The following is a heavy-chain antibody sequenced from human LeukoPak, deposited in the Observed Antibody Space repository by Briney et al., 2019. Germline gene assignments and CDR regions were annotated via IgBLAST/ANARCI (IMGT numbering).Heavy chain of an antibody. J-gene: IGHJ4*02. CDR3: ARHGTWNLDY. CDR1: GGSISSNY. V-gene: IGHV4-59*08. D-gene: IGHD1-1*01. CDR2: IYSSGSA. Sequence: SETLSLTCTVSGGSISSNYWSWIRQPPGKGLEWIGYIYSSGSATYNPSLRSRVTISVDTSENEFSLRLSSVTAADTAVYYCARHGTWNLDYWGQGTLVTVSS.